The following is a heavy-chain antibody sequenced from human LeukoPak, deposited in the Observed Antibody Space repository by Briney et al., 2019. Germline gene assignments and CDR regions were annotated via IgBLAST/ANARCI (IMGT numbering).Heavy chain of an antibody. Sequence: GGSLRLSCAASGFTFSSYGMHWVRQAPGKGLEWVAVIWYDGSNKYYADSVKGRFTISRDNSKNTLYLQMNSLRAEDTAVYYCATAQATYYYDSSGYYVDYWGQGTLVTVSS. J-gene: IGHJ4*02. D-gene: IGHD3-22*01. CDR1: GFTFSSYG. CDR2: IWYDGSNK. CDR3: ATAQATYYYDSSGYYVDY. V-gene: IGHV3-33*01.